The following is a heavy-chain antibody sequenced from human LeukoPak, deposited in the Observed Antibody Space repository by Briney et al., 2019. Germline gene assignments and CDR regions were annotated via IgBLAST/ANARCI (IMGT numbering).Heavy chain of an antibody. D-gene: IGHD6-13*01. CDR2: ISSSSSYI. CDR1: GFTFSSYS. J-gene: IGHJ4*02. Sequence: PGGSLRLSCAASGFTFSSYSMNWVRQAPGKGLEWVSSISSSSSYIYYADSVKGRFTISRDNAKNSLYLQMNSLRAEDTAVYYCARDGYSSSWGPENENYFDYWGQGTLVTVSS. V-gene: IGHV3-21*01. CDR3: ARDGYSSSWGPENENYFDY.